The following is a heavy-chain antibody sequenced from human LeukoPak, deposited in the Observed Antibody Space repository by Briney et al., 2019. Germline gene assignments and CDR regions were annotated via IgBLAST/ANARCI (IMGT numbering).Heavy chain of an antibody. D-gene: IGHD1-26*01. CDR3: ARDISGSGPKRGEDQSVY. J-gene: IGHJ4*02. Sequence: EASVKVSCKASGYTFTGYYMHWVRQAPGQGLEWMGWINPNSGGTNYAQKFQGRVTMTRDTSISTAYMELSRLRSDDTAVYYCARDISGSGPKRGEDQSVYWGQGTLVTVSS. CDR2: INPNSGGT. V-gene: IGHV1-2*02. CDR1: GYTFTGYY.